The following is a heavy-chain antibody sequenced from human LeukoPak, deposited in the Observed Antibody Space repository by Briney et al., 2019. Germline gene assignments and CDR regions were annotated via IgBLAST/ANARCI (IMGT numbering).Heavy chain of an antibody. CDR2: IIPIFGTA. Sequence: SVKVSCKASGGTFSSYAISWVRQAPGQGLEWMGGIIPIFGTANYAQKFQGRVTITADESTSTAYMELSSLRSEDTAVYYCARDSTTRTYYDILTGSGYYYYYMDVWGKGTTVTISS. V-gene: IGHV1-69*13. CDR1: GGTFSSYA. CDR3: ARDSTTRTYYDILTGSGYYYYYMDV. J-gene: IGHJ6*03. D-gene: IGHD3-9*01.